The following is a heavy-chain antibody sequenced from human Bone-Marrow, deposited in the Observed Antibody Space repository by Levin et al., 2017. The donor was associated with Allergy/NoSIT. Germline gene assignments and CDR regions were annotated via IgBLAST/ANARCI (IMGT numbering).Heavy chain of an antibody. Sequence: SETLSLTCTVSGGSISSGSYYWSWIRQPAGKGLEWIGRIYTSGSTNYNPSLKSRVTISVDTSKNQFSLKLSSVTAADTAVYYCARDYCSSTSCYAGLFDPWGQGTLVTVSS. CDR2: IYTSGST. CDR3: ARDYCSSTSCYAGLFDP. CDR1: GGSISSGSYY. J-gene: IGHJ5*02. V-gene: IGHV4-61*02. D-gene: IGHD2-2*01.